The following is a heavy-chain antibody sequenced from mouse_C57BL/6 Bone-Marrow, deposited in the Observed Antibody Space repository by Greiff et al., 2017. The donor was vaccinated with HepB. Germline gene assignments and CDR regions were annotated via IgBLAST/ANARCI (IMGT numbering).Heavy chain of an antibody. CDR2: ISYDGSN. J-gene: IGHJ3*01. CDR3: ARDRGLRRGSFAY. V-gene: IGHV3-6*01. Sequence: ESGPGLVKPSQSLSLTCSVTGYSITSGYYWNWIRQFPGNKLEWMGYISYDGSNNYNPSLKNRISITRDTSKNQFFLKLNSVTTEDTATYYCARDRGLRRGSFAYWGQGTLVTVSA. D-gene: IGHD2-2*01. CDR1: GYSITSGYY.